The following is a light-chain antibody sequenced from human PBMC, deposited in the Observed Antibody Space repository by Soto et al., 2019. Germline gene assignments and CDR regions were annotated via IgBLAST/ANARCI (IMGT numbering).Light chain of an antibody. Sequence: DIQMTQSPSSLSASVGDRVTMAVQASQNINNYLNWYQQKPGRAPKLLIYDASNLGAGVPSRFRGSGSGTDFTFTISRLQPEDIATYYCQQYENLPTFGQGTRLEIK. CDR1: QNINNY. CDR2: DAS. CDR3: QQYENLPT. J-gene: IGKJ5*01. V-gene: IGKV1-33*01.